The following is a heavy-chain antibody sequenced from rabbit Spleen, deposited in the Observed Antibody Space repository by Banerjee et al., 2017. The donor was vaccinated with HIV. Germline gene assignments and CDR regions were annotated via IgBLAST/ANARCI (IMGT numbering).Heavy chain of an antibody. V-gene: IGHV1S45*01. Sequence: QEELEESGGGLVKPEGSLTLTCKASGFSFNDRDVMCWVRQAPGKGLEWIACINTATGKPVYSTWAKGRFTVSTTSSTTVTLQMTSLTAADTATYFCARDLVAVIGWNFNLWGQGTLVTVS. J-gene: IGHJ4*01. D-gene: IGHD1-1*01. CDR3: ARDLVAVIGWNFNL. CDR2: INTATGKP. CDR1: GFSFNDRDV.